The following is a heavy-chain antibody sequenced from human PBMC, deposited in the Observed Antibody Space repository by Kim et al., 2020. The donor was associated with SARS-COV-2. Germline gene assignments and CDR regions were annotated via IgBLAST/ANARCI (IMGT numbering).Heavy chain of an antibody. CDR2: ISAYNGNT. J-gene: IGHJ4*02. Sequence: ASVKVSCKASGYTFTSYGISWVRQAPGQGLEWMGWISAYNGNTNYAQKLQGRVTMTTDTSTSTAYMELRSLRSDDTAVYYCARGITYYYDSSGYYYFDYWGQGTLVTVSS. CDR1: GYTFTSYG. V-gene: IGHV1-18*01. D-gene: IGHD3-22*01. CDR3: ARGITYYYDSSGYYYFDY.